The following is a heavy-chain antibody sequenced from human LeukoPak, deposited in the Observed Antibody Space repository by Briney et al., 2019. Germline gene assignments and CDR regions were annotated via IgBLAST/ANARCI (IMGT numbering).Heavy chain of an antibody. CDR1: GGSISSGSYF. D-gene: IGHD2-15*01. CDR2: IYYSGST. CDR3: ARLKRSNWYFDL. V-gene: IGHV4-39*01. Sequence: SETLSLTCTVSGGSISSGSYFWGWIRQPPGKGLEWIVSIYYSGSTFYNPSLKSRLTLSVDTSNNCFSLKLTSVTAAGADVYYCARLKRSNWYFDLWGRGTLVTVSS. J-gene: IGHJ2*01.